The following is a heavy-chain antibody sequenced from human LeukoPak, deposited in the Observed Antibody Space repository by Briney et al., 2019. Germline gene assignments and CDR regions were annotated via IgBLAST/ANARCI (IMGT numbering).Heavy chain of an antibody. D-gene: IGHD2-8*01. Sequence: GGSLRLSCAASGFTYSSYAMTSVRQSPGKGLEWVSTLSGSGNSRYYADSVQGRFTISRDNFKNTLYLQMNSLRVEDTAVYYCARDVNGGYWGPGTLVTVSS. CDR2: LSGSGNSR. CDR1: GFTYSSYA. V-gene: IGHV3-23*01. J-gene: IGHJ4*02. CDR3: ARDVNGGY.